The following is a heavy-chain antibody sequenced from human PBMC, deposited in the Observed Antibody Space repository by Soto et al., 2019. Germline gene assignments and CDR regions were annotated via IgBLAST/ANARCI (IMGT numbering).Heavy chain of an antibody. D-gene: IGHD2-2*01. Sequence: PSETLSLTCTVSGGSISSSSYYWGWIRQPPGKGLEWIGSIYYSGSTYYNPSLKSRVTISVDTSKNQFSLKLSSVTAADTAAYYCAAYCSSTSCHAWRYYYYYMDVWGKGTTVTVSS. V-gene: IGHV4-39*01. CDR1: GGSISSSSYY. CDR2: IYYSGST. CDR3: AAYCSSTSCHAWRYYYYYMDV. J-gene: IGHJ6*03.